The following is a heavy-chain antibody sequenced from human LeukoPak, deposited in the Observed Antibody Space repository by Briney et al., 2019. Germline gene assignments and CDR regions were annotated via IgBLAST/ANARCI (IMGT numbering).Heavy chain of an antibody. CDR3: ARNDMAAAGTFAF. D-gene: IGHD6-13*01. CDR2: IIPSFDVS. CDR1: GGSFRSKA. Sequence: GASLKVSCKASGGSFRSKAVSWVRQAPGQGLEWMGAIIPSFDVSNYARKFQGRITITMDESASTAYMELTSLRSEDTAVYYCARNDMAAAGTFAFWGQGTLVTVSS. J-gene: IGHJ4*02. V-gene: IGHV1-69*05.